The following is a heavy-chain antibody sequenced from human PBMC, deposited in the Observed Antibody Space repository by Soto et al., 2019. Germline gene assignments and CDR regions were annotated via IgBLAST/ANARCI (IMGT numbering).Heavy chain of an antibody. V-gene: IGHV1-24*01. CDR3: AVANSGTYYGYLAP. Sequence: QVQLVQSGAEVKRPGASVKVSCKVSGDSLTDLSIHWVRQAPGKGLEYMGGFDPEDGEAMYAQNFQGRVTMTEDTSTHTSYMELTSLTSDDTAVYYCAVANSGTYYGYLAPWGQGTLVTVSA. D-gene: IGHD1-26*01. CDR1: GDSLTDLS. J-gene: IGHJ5*02. CDR2: FDPEDGEA.